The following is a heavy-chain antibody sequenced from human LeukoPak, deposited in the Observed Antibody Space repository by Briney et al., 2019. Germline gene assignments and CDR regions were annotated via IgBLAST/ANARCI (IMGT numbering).Heavy chain of an antibody. D-gene: IGHD6-13*01. V-gene: IGHV3-33*08. Sequence: GGSLRLSCAASGFTFSSYAMSWVRQAPGKGLEWVAVTWYDGGNKYYADSMKGRFTISRDNSKNTLYLQMNSLRAEDTAVYYCARVPVSSSWYTLHFDSWGQGTLVTVPS. CDR1: GFTFSSYA. J-gene: IGHJ4*02. CDR3: ARVPVSSSWYTLHFDS. CDR2: TWYDGGNK.